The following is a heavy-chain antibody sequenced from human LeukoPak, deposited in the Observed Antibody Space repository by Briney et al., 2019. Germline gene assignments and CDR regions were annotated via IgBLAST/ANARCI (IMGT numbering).Heavy chain of an antibody. CDR1: GEAFGGYY. CDR2: INHSGST. D-gene: IGHD1-26*01. CDR3: ARAALVGDTVWSVDY. Sequence: PSEALSLTCAVYGEAFGGYYWTWIRQPPGRGLEWIGEINHSGSTNYNPSLKSRVSISVDTSKNQFSLRLRSVTAADTAIYFCARAALVGDTVWSVDYWGHGTLVTVSS. V-gene: IGHV4-34*01. J-gene: IGHJ4*01.